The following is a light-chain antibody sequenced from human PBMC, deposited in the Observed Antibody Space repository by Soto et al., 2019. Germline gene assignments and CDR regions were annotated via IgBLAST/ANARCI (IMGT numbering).Light chain of an antibody. J-gene: IGKJ1*01. CDR2: GAS. CDR3: QKYGSSPTWT. Sequence: ETVMTQSPATLSGSPGESATLSCSSSQSISSNLAWYQQKPGQAPRLLIYGASSRATGIPDRFSGSGSGTDFTLTISRLEPEDFAVYYCQKYGSSPTWTFGQGTKVDIK. CDR1: QSISSN. V-gene: IGKV3-20*01.